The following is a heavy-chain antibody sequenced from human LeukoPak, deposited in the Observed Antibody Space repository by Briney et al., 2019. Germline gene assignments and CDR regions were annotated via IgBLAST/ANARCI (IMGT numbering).Heavy chain of an antibody. D-gene: IGHD6-6*01. J-gene: IGHJ4*02. CDR1: GIIFSNYW. V-gene: IGHV3-74*01. Sequence: PGGSLRLSCAASGIIFSNYWMHWVRQAPGKGLVWVSRINRDGSSTSYADSVKGRFTISRDNAKNTLYLQMNSLRAEDTAVYYCAKDGMYSSSSSYYFDYWGQGTLVTVSS. CDR3: AKDGMYSSSSSYYFDY. CDR2: INRDGSST.